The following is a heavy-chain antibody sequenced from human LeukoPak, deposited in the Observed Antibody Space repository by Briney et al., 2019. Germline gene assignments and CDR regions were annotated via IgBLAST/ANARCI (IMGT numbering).Heavy chain of an antibody. J-gene: IGHJ4*02. CDR1: GFTFSNYA. V-gene: IGHV3-23*01. CDR2: ISGGGYNT. CDR3: AKKTSDHGDASSPDY. D-gene: IGHD4-17*01. Sequence: PGGSLRLSCAASGFTFSNYAMSWVRQAPGKGLEWVSAISGGGYNTYYADSVKGRFTMSRDNSKNTLHLQMNSLRAEDTAVYYCAKKTSDHGDASSPDYWGQGTLVTVSS.